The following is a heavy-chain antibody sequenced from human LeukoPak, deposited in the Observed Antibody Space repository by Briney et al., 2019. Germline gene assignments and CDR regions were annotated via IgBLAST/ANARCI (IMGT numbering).Heavy chain of an antibody. D-gene: IGHD5-18*01. CDR3: ATTATTRIQNGMDV. CDR1: GYTFTSYD. J-gene: IGHJ6*02. CDR2: MNPNSGNT. V-gene: IGHV1-8*01. Sequence: ASVKVSCKASGYTFTSYDINWVRQATGQGLEWMGWMNPNSGNTGYAQKFQGRVTMTRNTSISTAYMELSSLRSEDTAVYYCATTATTRIQNGMDVWGQGTTVTVSS.